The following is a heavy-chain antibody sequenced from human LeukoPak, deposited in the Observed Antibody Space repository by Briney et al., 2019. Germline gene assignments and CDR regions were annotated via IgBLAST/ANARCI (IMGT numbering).Heavy chain of an antibody. V-gene: IGHV4-4*07. Sequence: PSETLSLTCTVSGXSISSYYWSWIRQPAGEGLEWVGRIYPSGSTNYNPSLKSRVTMSLDTSKNQFSLKLSSVTAADTAVYYCATGAYSYFDNWGQGTLVIFSP. CDR1: GXSISSYY. CDR2: IYPSGST. CDR3: ATGAYSYFDN. D-gene: IGHD4-17*01. J-gene: IGHJ4*02.